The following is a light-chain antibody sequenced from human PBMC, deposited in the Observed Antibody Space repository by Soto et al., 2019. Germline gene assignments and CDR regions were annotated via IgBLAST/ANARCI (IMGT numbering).Light chain of an antibody. CDR3: AAWDDSLNGYV. V-gene: IGLV1-44*01. J-gene: IGLJ1*01. CDR1: SSNIGTNA. CDR2: NNN. Sequence: QSVLTQPPSASGTPGQRVTISCSGGSSNIGTNAVNWYQQLPGTAPKLLIYNNNQRPSGVPDPFSGSKSGTSASLAISGLQSEDEADYYCAAWDDSLNGYVFGTGTQLTVL.